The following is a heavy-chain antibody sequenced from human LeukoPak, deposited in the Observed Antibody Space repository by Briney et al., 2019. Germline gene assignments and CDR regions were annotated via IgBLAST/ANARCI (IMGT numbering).Heavy chain of an antibody. CDR2: IYYSGST. CDR3: ARVTGYYDSSGYVAWFDP. V-gene: IGHV4-31*03. D-gene: IGHD3-22*01. CDR1: GGSISSSSYY. J-gene: IGHJ5*02. Sequence: SETLSLTCTVSGGSISSSSYYWSWIRQHPGKGLEWIGYIYYSGSTYYNPSLKSRVTISVDTSKNQFSLKLSSVTAADTAVYYCARVTGYYDSSGYVAWFDPWGQGTLVTVSS.